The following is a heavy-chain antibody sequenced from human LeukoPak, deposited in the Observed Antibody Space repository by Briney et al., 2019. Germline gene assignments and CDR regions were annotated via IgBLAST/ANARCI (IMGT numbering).Heavy chain of an antibody. J-gene: IGHJ6*04. CDR1: GGTFSSYA. V-gene: IGHV1-69*01. CDR2: IIPIFGTA. Sequence: SVKVCCKASGGTFSSYAISWVRQAPGQGIEWMGGIIPIFGTANYAQKFQGRVTITADESTSTAYIELSSLRSEDTAVYYRARNLIVPAATYYYYYYGMDVWGKGTTVTVSS. CDR3: ARNLIVPAATYYYYYYGMDV. D-gene: IGHD2-2*01.